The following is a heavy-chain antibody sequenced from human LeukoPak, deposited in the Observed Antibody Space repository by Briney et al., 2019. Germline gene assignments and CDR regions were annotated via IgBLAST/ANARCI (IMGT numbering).Heavy chain of an antibody. CDR2: IYYSGST. Sequence: PSETLSLTCAVYGGSFSGYYWSWIRQPPGKGLEWIGYIYYSGSTNYNSSLKSRVTISVDTSKNQFSLKLSSVTAADTAMYYCARDVAAAGRYYYGMDVWGQGTTVTVSS. CDR3: ARDVAAAGRYYYGMDV. CDR1: GGSFSGYY. D-gene: IGHD6-13*01. J-gene: IGHJ6*02. V-gene: IGHV4-59*01.